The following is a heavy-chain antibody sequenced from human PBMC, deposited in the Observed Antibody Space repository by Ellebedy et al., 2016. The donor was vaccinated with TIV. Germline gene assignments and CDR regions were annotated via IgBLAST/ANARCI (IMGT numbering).Heavy chain of an antibody. CDR1: GFTFSSYS. V-gene: IGHV3-48*02. CDR2: LSSSSDKI. CDR3: ARSSDYFLEVFDY. Sequence: GESLKISCAASGFTFSSYSMNWVRQAPGKGLEWVSYLSSSSDKIYYANYMKGRFTVSIDNAKNSMYLQMNSLRDEDTAVYYCARSSDYFLEVFDYWGQGALVTVSS. J-gene: IGHJ4*02. D-gene: IGHD3-22*01.